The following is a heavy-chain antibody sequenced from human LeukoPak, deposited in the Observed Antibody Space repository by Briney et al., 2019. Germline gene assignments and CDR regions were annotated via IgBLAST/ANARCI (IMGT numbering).Heavy chain of an antibody. V-gene: IGHV3-9*01. Sequence: PGRSLRLSCAASGFTFDDYAMHRVRQAPGKGLEWVSGISWNSGSIGYADSVKGRFTISRDNAKNSLYLQMNSLRAEDTALYYCAKADYSSSWDTFDYWGQGTLVTVSS. CDR3: AKADYSSSWDTFDY. CDR2: ISWNSGSI. J-gene: IGHJ4*02. CDR1: GFTFDDYA. D-gene: IGHD6-13*01.